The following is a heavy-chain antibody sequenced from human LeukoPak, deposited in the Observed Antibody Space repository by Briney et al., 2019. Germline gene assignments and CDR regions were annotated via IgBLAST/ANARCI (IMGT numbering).Heavy chain of an antibody. CDR2: INPSGGT. Sequence: SETLSLTCAVYGGSFSDYSWSWIRQPPGKGLEWIGEINPSGGTNHNPSLKSRVTISVDTSKNQFSLELSSVTAADTAVYYCARSTTTGGFDCWGQGTLVTVSS. CDR3: ARSTTTGGFDC. CDR1: GGSFSDYS. D-gene: IGHD1-1*01. V-gene: IGHV4-34*01. J-gene: IGHJ4*02.